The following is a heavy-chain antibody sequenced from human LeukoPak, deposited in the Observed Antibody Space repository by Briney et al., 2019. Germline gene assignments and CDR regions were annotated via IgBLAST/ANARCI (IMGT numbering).Heavy chain of an antibody. CDR2: ISGSGGST. J-gene: IGHJ3*02. Sequence: GGTLRLSCAASGFTFSSYGMSWVRQAPGKGLDWVSAISGSGGSTYYADSVKGRFTISRDNSKNTLYLQMNSLRAEDTAVYYCARVPITTYAFDIWGQGTMVTVSS. CDR3: ARVPITTYAFDI. V-gene: IGHV3-23*01. CDR1: GFTFSSYG. D-gene: IGHD3-22*01.